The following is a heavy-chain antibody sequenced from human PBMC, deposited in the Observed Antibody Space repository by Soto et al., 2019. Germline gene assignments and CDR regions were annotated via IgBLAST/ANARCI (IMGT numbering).Heavy chain of an antibody. CDR2: ISGSGATT. CDR1: GFTFGNYA. CDR3: ANQGYYGSGSYAWGKFEY. Sequence: EVQLLASGGGLVQPGGSLRLSCAASGFTFGNYAMSWVRQAPGKGLEWVSAISGSGATTHYADSVKGRFTISRDNSKNTLYLQMNSLRAEDAAVYYCANQGYYGSGSYAWGKFEYWGQGTLVTVSA. J-gene: IGHJ4*02. D-gene: IGHD3-10*01. V-gene: IGHV3-23*01.